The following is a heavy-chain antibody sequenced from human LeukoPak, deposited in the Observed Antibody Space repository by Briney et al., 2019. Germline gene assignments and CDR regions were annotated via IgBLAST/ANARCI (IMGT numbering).Heavy chain of an antibody. D-gene: IGHD1-26*01. CDR1: GFTFSSYA. CDR2: ISGNSGST. CDR3: AKVSAWAMVGATYFDY. Sequence: GGSLRLSCAASGFTFSSYAMSWVRQAPGKGLEWVSSISGNSGSTYYADSVKGQFTISRDNSKNTVYLQMNSLRAEDTAVYYCAKVSAWAMVGATYFDYWGQGTLVTVSP. V-gene: IGHV3-23*01. J-gene: IGHJ4*02.